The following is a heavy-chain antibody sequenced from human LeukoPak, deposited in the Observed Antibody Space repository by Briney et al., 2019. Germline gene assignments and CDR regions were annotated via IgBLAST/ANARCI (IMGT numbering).Heavy chain of an antibody. CDR3: ARAPVERRRNAFDI. D-gene: IGHD5-24*01. CDR2: IYYSGST. J-gene: IGHJ3*02. Sequence: SETLSLTCTVSGGSISSCYWSWIRQPPGKGLEWVGYIYYSGSTNYNPSLKSRVTISVDTSKNQFSLKLSSVTAADTAVYYCARAPVERRRNAFDIWGQGTMVTVSS. CDR1: GGSISSCY. V-gene: IGHV4-59*01.